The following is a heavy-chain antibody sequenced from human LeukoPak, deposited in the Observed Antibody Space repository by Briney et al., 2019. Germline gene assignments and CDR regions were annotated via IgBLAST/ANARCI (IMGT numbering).Heavy chain of an antibody. J-gene: IGHJ6*02. D-gene: IGHD3-3*01. CDR1: GFTFDDYA. CDR2: ISRNSGSI. CDR3: AKGAFWSGYYAYYYGMDV. Sequence: GGSLRLSCAASGFTFDDYAMHWVRQAPGKGLEWVSGISRNSGSIGYADSVKGRFTISRDNAKNSLYLQMNSLRAEDTALYYCAKGAFWSGYYAYYYGMDVWGQGTTVTVSS. V-gene: IGHV3-9*01.